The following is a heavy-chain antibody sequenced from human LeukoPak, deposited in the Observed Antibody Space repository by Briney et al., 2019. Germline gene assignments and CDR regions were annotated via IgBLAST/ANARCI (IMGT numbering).Heavy chain of an antibody. D-gene: IGHD3-10*01. CDR3: ARDQWVRGVITGFDP. V-gene: IGHV3-7*01. Sequence: GGSLRLSCAASGFTFSSYEMNWVRQAPGKGLEWVANIKQDGSEKYYVDSVKGRFTISRDNAKNSLYLQMNSLRAEDTAVYYCARDQWVRGVITGFDPWGQGTLVTVSS. CDR1: GFTFSSYE. J-gene: IGHJ5*02. CDR2: IKQDGSEK.